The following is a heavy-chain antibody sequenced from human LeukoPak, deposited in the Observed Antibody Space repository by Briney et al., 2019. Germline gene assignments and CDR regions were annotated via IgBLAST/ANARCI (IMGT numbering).Heavy chain of an antibody. CDR1: GYTFASYE. J-gene: IGHJ5*02. CDR3: VRLFVQEPSGWIDP. Sequence: GASVKVSCKTSGYTFASYEINWVRQPPGQGLEWMGWMNPNSGNTAYAQKFQGRVTMTRDVSIRTAYMELSSQRSDDTAVYYCVRLFVQEPSGWIDPWGQGTLVTVS. CDR2: MNPNSGNT. V-gene: IGHV1-8*01. D-gene: IGHD3-10*01.